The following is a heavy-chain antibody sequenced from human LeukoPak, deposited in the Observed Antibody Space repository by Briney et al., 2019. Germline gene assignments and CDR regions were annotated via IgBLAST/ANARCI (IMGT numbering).Heavy chain of an antibody. D-gene: IGHD3-22*01. J-gene: IGHJ4*02. Sequence: GGSLRLSCAASGFTFNNYAMSWVRQAPGKGLEWVSTISGGGGSTYFADSVKGRFTISRDNSKNTLYLQMSSLRAEDTAVYYCAKENWVYNWKYDSSGSGINYWGQGTLVTVSS. CDR1: GFTFNNYA. CDR3: AKENWVYNWKYDSSGSGINY. V-gene: IGHV3-23*01. CDR2: ISGGGGST.